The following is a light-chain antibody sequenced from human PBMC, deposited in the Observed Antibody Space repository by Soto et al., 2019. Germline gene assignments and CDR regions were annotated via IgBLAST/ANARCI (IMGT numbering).Light chain of an antibody. V-gene: IGLV2-14*01. CDR3: SSYTSSSTRV. Sequence: QSALTQPASVSGSPGQSITISCTGTSSDVGGYNYVSWYQQHPGKAPKLMIYDVSNRPSGVSNRFSGSKSGNTASLTISGLHAEDEADYSCSSYTSSSTRVFGTGTKLTVL. J-gene: IGLJ1*01. CDR2: DVS. CDR1: SSDVGGYNY.